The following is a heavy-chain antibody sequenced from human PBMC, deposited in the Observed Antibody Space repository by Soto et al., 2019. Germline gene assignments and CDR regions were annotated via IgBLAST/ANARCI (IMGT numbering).Heavy chain of an antibody. V-gene: IGHV4-59*08. CDR3: ARWVVPAAPRAFDI. CDR1: GGSISSYY. Sequence: SETLSLTCTVSGGSISSYYWSWIRQPPGKGLEWIGYIYYSGSTNYHHSLKSRVTISVDTSKNQFSLKLSSVTAADTAVYYCARWVVPAAPRAFDIWGQGTMATVSS. CDR2: IYYSGST. J-gene: IGHJ3*02. D-gene: IGHD2-2*01.